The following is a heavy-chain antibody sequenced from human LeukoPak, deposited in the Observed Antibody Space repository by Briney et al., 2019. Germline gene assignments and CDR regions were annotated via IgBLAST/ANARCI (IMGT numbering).Heavy chain of an antibody. J-gene: IGHJ4*02. Sequence: ASVNVSCKASVYTFTSYYMHWVRQAPGQGLEWMGIINPSGGSTSYAQKFQGRVTMTRDTSTSTVYMELSSLRSEDTAVYYCARALTPGYSSSWPFDYWGQGTLVTVSS. CDR3: ARALTPGYSSSWPFDY. V-gene: IGHV1-46*03. CDR1: VYTFTSYY. CDR2: INPSGGST. D-gene: IGHD6-13*01.